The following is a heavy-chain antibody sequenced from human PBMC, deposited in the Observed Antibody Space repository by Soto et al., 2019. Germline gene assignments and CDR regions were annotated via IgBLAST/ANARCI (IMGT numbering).Heavy chain of an antibody. D-gene: IGHD2-15*01. CDR3: GRGWGVVIAATPPVLADY. J-gene: IGHJ1*01. Sequence: QVQLVESGGDLVKPGGSLRLSCTASGFTFSDYYMSWIRQAPGKGLEWVSYISSSGGTIYYADSVKGRFTISRDNAKNSLFLKRNSLRAADTAVYYCGRGWGVVIAATPPVLADYWGRGALVTVSS. CDR2: ISSSGGTI. V-gene: IGHV3-11*01. CDR1: GFTFSDYY.